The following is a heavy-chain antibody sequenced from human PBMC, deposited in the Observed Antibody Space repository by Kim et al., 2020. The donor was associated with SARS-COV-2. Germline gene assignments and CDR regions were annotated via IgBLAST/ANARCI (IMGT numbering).Heavy chain of an antibody. Sequence: GGSLRLSCAASGFTFSNAWMSWVRQAPGKGLEWVGRIKSKTDGGTTDYAAPVKGRFTISRDDSKNTLYLQMNSLKTEDTAVYYCTTYNIEQQLGLRDYYYGMDVWGQGTTVTVSS. CDR2: IKSKTDGGTT. V-gene: IGHV3-15*01. D-gene: IGHD6-13*01. J-gene: IGHJ6*02. CDR3: TTYNIEQQLGLRDYYYGMDV. CDR1: GFTFSNAW.